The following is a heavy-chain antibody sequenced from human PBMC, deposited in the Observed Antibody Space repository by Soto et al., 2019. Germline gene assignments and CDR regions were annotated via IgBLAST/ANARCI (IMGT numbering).Heavy chain of an antibody. CDR1: GGTFSSYA. Sequence: ASVKVSCKASGGTFSSYAISWVRQAPGQGLEWMGGIIPIFGTANYAQKFQGRVTITADESTSTAYMELNSLKTEDTAVYYCTTLGVHFDYWGQGTLVTVSS. CDR2: IIPIFGTA. CDR3: TTLGVHFDY. V-gene: IGHV1-69*13. D-gene: IGHD1-1*01. J-gene: IGHJ4*02.